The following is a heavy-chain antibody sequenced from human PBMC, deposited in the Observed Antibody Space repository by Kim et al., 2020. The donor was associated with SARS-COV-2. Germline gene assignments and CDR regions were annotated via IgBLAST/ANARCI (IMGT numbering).Heavy chain of an antibody. CDR3: ARRGLGYCSGGSCYSGFDY. D-gene: IGHD2-15*01. Sequence: SRATLSGDTSKNQFSLKLSSVTAADTAVYYCARRGLGYCSGGSCYSGFDYWGQGTLVTVSS. J-gene: IGHJ4*02. V-gene: IGHV4-4*08.